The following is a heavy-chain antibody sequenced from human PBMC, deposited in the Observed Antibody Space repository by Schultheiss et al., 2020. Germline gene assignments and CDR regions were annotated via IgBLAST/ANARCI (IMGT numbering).Heavy chain of an antibody. V-gene: IGHV3-15*01. D-gene: IGHD3-22*01. CDR3: TTDSLCYYDSSGYYTCYNYYGMDV. CDR1: GVTFSKAW. Sequence: GGSLRLSCAASGVTFSKAWMSWVRQAPGKGLEWVGRIKSKTAGGTTDYAASVRGRFTISRDDSKNMLYLQMNSLKTEDTAVYYCTTDSLCYYDSSGYYTCYNYYGMDVWGQGTTVTVSS. J-gene: IGHJ6*02. CDR2: IKSKTAGGTT.